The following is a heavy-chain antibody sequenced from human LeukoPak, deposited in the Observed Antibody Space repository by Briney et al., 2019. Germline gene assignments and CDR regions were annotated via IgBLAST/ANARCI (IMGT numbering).Heavy chain of an antibody. CDR1: GFTFSSYG. J-gene: IGHJ4*02. D-gene: IGHD6-19*01. CDR3: ARDLGYSSGHPFDY. V-gene: IGHV3-33*01. CDR2: IWCDGSNK. Sequence: GGSLRLSCAPSGFTFSSYGMHWVRQAPGKGLEWVALIWCDGSNKYYADSVKGRFTISRDNSKNTLYLQMNSLRAEDTAVYYCARDLGYSSGHPFDYWGQGTLVTVSS.